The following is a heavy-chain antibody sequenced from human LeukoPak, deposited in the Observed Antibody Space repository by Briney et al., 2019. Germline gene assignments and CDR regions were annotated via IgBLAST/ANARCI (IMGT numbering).Heavy chain of an antibody. CDR2: LNWNGEST. D-gene: IGHD3-3*01. V-gene: IGHV3-20*04. CDR1: GFTFEDNG. J-gene: IGHJ6*03. Sequence: GGSLRLSCAASGFTFEDNGMSWVRQAPGKGLEWVSGLNWNGESTGYADSVKGRFIISRDNAKSSLFLQMNGLSAEDTAVYYCARALRNSYNFWSGSYTTNYYYYMDVWGKGTTVTVSS. CDR3: ARALRNSYNFWSGSYTTNYYYYMDV.